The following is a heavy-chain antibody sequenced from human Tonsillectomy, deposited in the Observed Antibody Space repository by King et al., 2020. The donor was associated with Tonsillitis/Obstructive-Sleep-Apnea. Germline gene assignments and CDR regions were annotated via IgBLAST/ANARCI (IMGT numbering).Heavy chain of an antibody. Sequence: VQLVESGGGLVKPGGSLRLSCAASGFTFSDYYMSWIRQAPGKGLEWVSYISSSSSYTNYADSVKGRFTISRDNAKNSLYLQMNSLRAEDTAVYYCARVGCSGGSCYSNSLDYWGQGTLVTVSS. CDR2: ISSSSSYT. J-gene: IGHJ4*02. CDR1: GFTFSDYY. V-gene: IGHV3-11*05. D-gene: IGHD2-15*01. CDR3: ARVGCSGGSCYSNSLDY.